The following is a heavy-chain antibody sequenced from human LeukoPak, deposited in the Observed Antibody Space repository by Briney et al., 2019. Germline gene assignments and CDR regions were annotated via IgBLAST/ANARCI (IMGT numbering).Heavy chain of an antibody. Sequence: ASVKVSCKASGYTFTSYGIGWVRQAPGQGLEWMGWISAYNGNTNYAQKLQGRVTMTTDTSTSTAYMELRSLRSDDTAVYYCAGGPTTFRSTDLVAGSSFTHEYFQHWGQGTLVTVSS. CDR3: AGGPTTFRSTDLVAGSSFTHEYFQH. CDR1: GYTFTSYG. J-gene: IGHJ1*01. V-gene: IGHV1-18*01. D-gene: IGHD3-16*01. CDR2: ISAYNGNT.